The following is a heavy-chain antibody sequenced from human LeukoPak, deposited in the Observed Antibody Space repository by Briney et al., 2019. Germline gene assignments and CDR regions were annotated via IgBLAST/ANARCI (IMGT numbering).Heavy chain of an antibody. V-gene: IGHV3-21*01. D-gene: IGHD3-10*02. Sequence: GGSLRLSCAASGFTFSNYWMTWVRQAPGKGLEWVSSISSSSGYIYYTDSLKGRFTISRDNAKNSLYLQMNSLRAEDTAVYYCAELGITMIGGVWGKGTTVTISS. CDR1: GFTFSNYW. J-gene: IGHJ6*04. CDR3: AELGITMIGGV. CDR2: ISSSSGYI.